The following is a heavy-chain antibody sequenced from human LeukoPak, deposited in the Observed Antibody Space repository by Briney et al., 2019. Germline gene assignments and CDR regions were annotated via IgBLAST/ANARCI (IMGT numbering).Heavy chain of an antibody. Sequence: GESLKISCKGSGYSFTSYWISWVRQMPGKGLEWMGRIDPSDSYTNYSPSFQGHVTISADKSISTAYLQWSSLKASDTAMYYCARSGTYNRNAGYGMDVWGKGTTVTVSS. CDR3: ARSGTYNRNAGYGMDV. CDR2: IDPSDSYT. J-gene: IGHJ6*04. D-gene: IGHD1-1*01. CDR1: GYSFTSYW. V-gene: IGHV5-10-1*01.